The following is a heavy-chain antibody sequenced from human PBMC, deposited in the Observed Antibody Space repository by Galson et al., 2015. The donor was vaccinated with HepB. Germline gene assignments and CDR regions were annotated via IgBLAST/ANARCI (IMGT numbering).Heavy chain of an antibody. CDR1: GGSISSGDYY. Sequence: TLSLTCTVSGGSISSGDYYWSWIRQPPGKGLEWIGYIYYSGSTYYNPSLKSRVTISVDTSKNQFSLKLSSVTAADTAVYYCAKVLGYCSSTSCYAFDYWGQGTLVTVSS. CDR3: AKVLGYCSSTSCYAFDY. J-gene: IGHJ4*02. D-gene: IGHD2-2*01. V-gene: IGHV4-30-4*01. CDR2: IYYSGST.